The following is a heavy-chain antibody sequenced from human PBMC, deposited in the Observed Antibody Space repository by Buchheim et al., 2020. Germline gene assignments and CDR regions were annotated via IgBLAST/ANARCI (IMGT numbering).Heavy chain of an antibody. CDR3: SSRFSTTFGVVNIGDD. V-gene: IGHV1-8*01. CDR2: MNPNSGNT. CDR1: GYTVTSYD. Sequence: QVQLVQWGAGVSNPGSSVKVSCESSGYTVTSYDINWVRQATGQGLEWMGWMNPNSGNTGYAQKFQGRVTMTRNTSISTAYLPTRRSTDLPTTGPGGSSRFSTTFGVVNIGDDWGQGTL. D-gene: IGHD3-3*01. J-gene: IGHJ4*02.